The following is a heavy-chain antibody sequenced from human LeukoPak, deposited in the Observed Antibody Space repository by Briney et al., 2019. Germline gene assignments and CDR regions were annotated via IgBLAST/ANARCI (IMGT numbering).Heavy chain of an antibody. V-gene: IGHV4-38-2*02. CDR1: GYSISSGYY. Sequence: KASETLSLTCTVSGYSISSGYYWGWIRQPPGKGLEWIGSIYHSGSTYYNPSLKSRVTISVDTSKNQFSLKLSSVTAADTAVYYCARDRRVVAADYYYYYYMDVWGKGTTVTVSS. D-gene: IGHD2-15*01. CDR2: IYHSGST. J-gene: IGHJ6*03. CDR3: ARDRRVVAADYYYYYYMDV.